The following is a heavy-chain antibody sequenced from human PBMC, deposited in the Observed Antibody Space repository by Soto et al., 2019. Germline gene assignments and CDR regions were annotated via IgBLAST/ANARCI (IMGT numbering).Heavy chain of an antibody. V-gene: IGHV4-30-4*01. J-gene: IGHJ4*02. D-gene: IGHD7-27*01. Sequence: QVQLQESGPGLVKPSQTLSLTCTVSGDSINTVNYYWSWIRQSPDKGLEWIGHIYHGGTTYNNPSRTMRITTSVDPSNNHSSLKLRSVSAADTAVYSCVSRPSGDKIDFWGKGTLVTVSS. CDR3: VSRPSGDKIDF. CDR1: GDSINTVNYY. CDR2: IYHGGTT.